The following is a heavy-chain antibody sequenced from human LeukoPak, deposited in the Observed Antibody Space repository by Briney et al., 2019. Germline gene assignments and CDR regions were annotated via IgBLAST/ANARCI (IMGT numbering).Heavy chain of an antibody. CDR3: ARGIVVVVAAQYYFDY. Sequence: SETLSLTCTVSGGSISSYYWSWIRQPPGKGLEWIGYIYYSGSTNYNPSLKSRVTISVDTSKNQFSLKLSSVTAADTAVYYCARGIVVVVAAQYYFDYWGQGTLVTVSS. CDR1: GGSISSYY. CDR2: IYYSGST. D-gene: IGHD2-15*01. V-gene: IGHV4-59*01. J-gene: IGHJ4*02.